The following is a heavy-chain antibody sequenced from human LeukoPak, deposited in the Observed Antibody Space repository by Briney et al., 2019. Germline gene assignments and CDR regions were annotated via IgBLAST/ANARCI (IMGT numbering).Heavy chain of an antibody. CDR2: IYYSGST. CDR1: GGSISSYY. V-gene: IGHV4-59*08. D-gene: IGHD7-27*01. CDR3: ARHHRTGGPRKMDY. J-gene: IGHJ4*02. Sequence: SETLSLTCTVSGGSISSYYWSWIRQPPGKGLEWIGYIYYSGSTNYNPSLKSRVTISVDTSKNQFSLKLSSVTAADTAVYYCARHHRTGGPRKMDYWGQGTLVTVSS.